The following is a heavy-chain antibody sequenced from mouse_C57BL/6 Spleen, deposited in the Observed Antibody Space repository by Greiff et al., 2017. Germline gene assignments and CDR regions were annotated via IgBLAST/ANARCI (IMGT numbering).Heavy chain of an antibody. CDR2: IYPGSGNT. D-gene: IGHD4-1*02. CDR3: ASNWAEVAWFAY. Sequence: QVQLQQSGAELVRPGASVKLSCKASGYTFTDYYINWVKQRPGQGLEWIARIYPGSGNTYYNEKFKGKATLTAENSSSTAYMQLSSLTSEDSAVYVCASNWAEVAWFAYWGQGTLVTVSA. V-gene: IGHV1-76*01. J-gene: IGHJ3*01. CDR1: GYTFTDYY.